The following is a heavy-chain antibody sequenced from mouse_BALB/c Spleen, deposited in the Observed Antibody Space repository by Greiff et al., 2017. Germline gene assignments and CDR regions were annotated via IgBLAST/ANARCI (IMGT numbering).Heavy chain of an antibody. Sequence: EVHLVESGGGLVQPGGSLRLSCATSGFTFTDYYMSWVRQPPGKALEWLGFIRNKANGYTTEYSASVKGRFTISRDNSQSILYLQMNTLRAEDSATYYCARDRDGYYGWFAYWGQGTLVTVSA. CDR1: GFTFTDYY. CDR3: ARDRDGYYGWFAY. D-gene: IGHD2-3*01. J-gene: IGHJ3*01. V-gene: IGHV7-3*02. CDR2: IRNKANGYTT.